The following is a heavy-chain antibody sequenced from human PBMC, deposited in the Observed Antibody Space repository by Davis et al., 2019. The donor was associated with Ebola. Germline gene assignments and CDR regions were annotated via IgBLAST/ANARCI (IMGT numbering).Heavy chain of an antibody. CDR1: GGSISSSSYY. V-gene: IGHV4-39*07. J-gene: IGHJ4*02. Sequence: PSETLSLTCTVSGGSISSSSYYWGWIRQPPGKGLEWIGSFYYSGSTYYNPSLKSRVTISVDTSKNQFSLKLSSVTAADTAVYYCAVTVQWLVPFYWGQGTLVTVSS. D-gene: IGHD6-19*01. CDR2: FYYSGST. CDR3: AVTVQWLVPFY.